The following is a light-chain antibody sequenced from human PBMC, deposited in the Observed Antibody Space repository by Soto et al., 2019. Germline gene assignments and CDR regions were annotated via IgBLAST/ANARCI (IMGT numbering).Light chain of an antibody. CDR3: SSYTSSSTLPYV. J-gene: IGLJ1*01. CDR1: SSDVGGYNY. CDR2: DVS. V-gene: IGLV2-14*01. Sequence: QSALTQPASVSGSPGQSITISCTGTSSDVGGYNYVSWYQQHPGKAHKLMIYDVSNRPSGVSNRFSGSKSGNTAALTISGLQAEDEADYYCSSYTSSSTLPYVFGTGTKVTVL.